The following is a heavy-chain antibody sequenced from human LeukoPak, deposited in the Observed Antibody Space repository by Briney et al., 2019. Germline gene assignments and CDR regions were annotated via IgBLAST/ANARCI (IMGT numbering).Heavy chain of an antibody. V-gene: IGHV4-39*07. J-gene: IGHJ3*02. CDR2: IYYSGST. CDR3: ARTTLVLLWFGEVGDAFDI. D-gene: IGHD3-10*01. CDR1: GGSISSSSYY. Sequence: SETLSLTCTVSGGSISSSSYYWGWIRQPPGKGLEWIGSIYYSGSTYYNPSLKSRVTISVDTSKNQFSLKLSSVTAADTAVYYCARTTLVLLWFGEVGDAFDIWGQGTMVTVSS.